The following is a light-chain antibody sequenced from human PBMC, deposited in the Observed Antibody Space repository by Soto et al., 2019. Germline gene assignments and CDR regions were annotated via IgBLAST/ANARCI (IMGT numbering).Light chain of an antibody. CDR1: TSNIGTFY. V-gene: IGLV1-47*02. CDR2: LGD. J-gene: IGLJ2*01. CDR3: ATWDGSLPGEV. Sequence: QSVLTQPPSASSTPGQTVTISCSGSTSNIGTFYVYWYQHLPGTAPKLLIYLGDQRASGVSDRFSGSKSGTSGTLDITGLQTGDEADYYCATWDGSLPGEVFGGGTKLTVL.